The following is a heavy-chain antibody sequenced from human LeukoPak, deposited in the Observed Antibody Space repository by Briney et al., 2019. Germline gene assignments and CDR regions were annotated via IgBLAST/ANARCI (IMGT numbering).Heavy chain of an antibody. V-gene: IGHV4-61*02. CDR3: ARGPDIVVVPAANSWFDP. CDR2: IYTSGST. CDR1: GGSISSGSYY. Sequence: SQTLSLTCTVSGGSISSGSYYWSWIRQPAGKGLEWIGRIYTSGSTNYNPSLKSRVTISVDTSKNQFSLKLSSVTAADTAVYYCARGPDIVVVPAANSWFDPWGQGTLVTVSS. J-gene: IGHJ5*02. D-gene: IGHD2-2*01.